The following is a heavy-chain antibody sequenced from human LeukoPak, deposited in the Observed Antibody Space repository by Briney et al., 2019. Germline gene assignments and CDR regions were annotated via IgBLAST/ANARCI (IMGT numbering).Heavy chain of an antibody. CDR1: GGSISSDYSY. CDR2: IYNEGST. J-gene: IGHJ2*01. V-gene: IGHV4-61*02. CDR3: ARGNLVRGVHTAPDS. D-gene: IGHD3-10*01. Sequence: SETLSLTCTVSGGSISSDYSYWNWIRQPAGKGLEWIGRIYNEGSTTYNPSLRSRLTISLDVSKNQFSLKLSSVTAADTAVYFCARGNLVRGVHTAPDSWGRGTLVTVSS.